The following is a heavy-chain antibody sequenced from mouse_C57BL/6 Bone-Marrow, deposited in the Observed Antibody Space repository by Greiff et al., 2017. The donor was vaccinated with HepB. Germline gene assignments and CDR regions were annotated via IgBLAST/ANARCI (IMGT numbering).Heavy chain of an antibody. D-gene: IGHD1-1*01. V-gene: IGHV1-26*01. CDR3: ARGYGSRDY. J-gene: IGHJ2*01. CDR2: INPNNGGT. Sequence: VQLQQSGPELVKPGASVKISCKASGYTVTDYYMNWVKQSHGKSLEWIGDINPNNGGTSYNQKFKGKATLTVDKSSSTAYMELRSLTSEDSAVYYCARGYGSRDYWGQGTTLTVSS. CDR1: GYTVTDYY.